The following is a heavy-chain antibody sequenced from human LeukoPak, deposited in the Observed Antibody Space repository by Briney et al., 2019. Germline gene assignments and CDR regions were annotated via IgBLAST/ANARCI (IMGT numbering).Heavy chain of an antibody. CDR3: AKPSYDFWSGYYTRGPNYYYGMDV. CDR2: ISGSGGST. J-gene: IGHJ6*02. Sequence: GGSLRLSCAASGFTFSSYAMSWVRQAPGKGLEWVSAISGSGGSTYYADSVKGRFTISRDNSKNTLYLQMNSLRAEDTAVYYCAKPSYDFWSGYYTRGPNYYYGMDVWGQGTTVTVSS. V-gene: IGHV3-23*01. CDR1: GFTFSSYA. D-gene: IGHD3-3*01.